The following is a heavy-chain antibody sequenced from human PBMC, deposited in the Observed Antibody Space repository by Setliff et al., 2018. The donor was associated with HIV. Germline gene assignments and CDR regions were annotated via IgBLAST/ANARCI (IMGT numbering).Heavy chain of an antibody. CDR3: ASFPVSNYYYYMDV. CDR1: GYTFINYH. Sequence: GASVKVSCKASGYTFINYHITWVRQAPGQGLEGVGSISASSVNTNYTQGRVTMTTDISTSTAYMELRSLRSADSAVYYCASFPVSNYYYYMDVWGKGTTVTVSS. CDR2: ISASSVNT. J-gene: IGHJ6*03. V-gene: IGHV1-18*01.